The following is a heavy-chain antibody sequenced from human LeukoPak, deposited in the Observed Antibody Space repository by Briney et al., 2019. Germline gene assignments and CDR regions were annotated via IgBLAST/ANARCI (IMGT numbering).Heavy chain of an antibody. V-gene: IGHV3-74*01. Sequence: PGGSLRLSCAASGFTFSSYWMHWVRQAPGKGLGWVSRINSDGSSTSYADSVKGRFTISRDNAKNTLYLQMNSLRAEDTAVYYCARGRLFGGNFQSDYWGQGTLVTVSS. CDR3: ARGRLFGGNFQSDY. CDR2: INSDGSST. D-gene: IGHD4-23*01. J-gene: IGHJ4*02. CDR1: GFTFSSYW.